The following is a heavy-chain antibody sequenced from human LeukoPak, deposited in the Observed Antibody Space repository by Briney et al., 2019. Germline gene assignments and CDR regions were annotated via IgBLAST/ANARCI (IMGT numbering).Heavy chain of an antibody. V-gene: IGHV3-13*04. CDR3: ARVNLYRSDSDYNDAFDI. Sequence: GGSLRLSCAAPGFTFSNYDMHWVRHATGKGLEYVSAIGVSGDTYYSGSVKGRFTISRENAENSLYLQMNNLRVEDTAVYYCARVNLYRSDSDYNDAFDIWGQGTMVTVSS. CDR2: IGVSGDT. D-gene: IGHD4-11*01. CDR1: GFTFSNYD. J-gene: IGHJ3*02.